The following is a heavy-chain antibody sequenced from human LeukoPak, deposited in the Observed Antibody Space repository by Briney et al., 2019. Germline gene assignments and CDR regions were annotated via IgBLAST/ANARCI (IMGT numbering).Heavy chain of an antibody. V-gene: IGHV4-34*01. CDR1: GGSFCGYY. CDR3: ARVGLRIFGYYYGSGSYRVFDY. D-gene: IGHD3-10*01. J-gene: IGHJ4*02. Sequence: SETLSLTCAVYGGSFCGYYWSWIRHPPGKGLEWVGEIYHSGSTNYNPSLTSRVTISVDTSKNQSSLKLSSVTAADTAVYYCARVGLRIFGYYYGSGSYRVFDYWGQGTLVTVSS. CDR2: IYHSGST.